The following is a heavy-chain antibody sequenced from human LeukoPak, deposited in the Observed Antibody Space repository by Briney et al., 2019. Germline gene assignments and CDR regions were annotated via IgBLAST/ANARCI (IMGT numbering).Heavy chain of an antibody. J-gene: IGHJ4*02. CDR3: ARDRGGGYDFDY. Sequence: PGGSLRLSCAASGFTFSSYSMNWVRQAPGKGLEWVSYISSGSSTIYYADSVKGRFTISRDNAKNSLYLQMNSLRDEGTAVYSCARDRGGGYDFDYWGQGTLVTVSS. CDR2: ISSGSSTI. CDR1: GFTFSSYS. V-gene: IGHV3-48*02. D-gene: IGHD5-12*01.